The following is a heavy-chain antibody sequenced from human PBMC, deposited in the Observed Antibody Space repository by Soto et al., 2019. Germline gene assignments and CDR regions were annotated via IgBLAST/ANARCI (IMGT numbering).Heavy chain of an antibody. CDR3: AKDYAPYYYDSSGYYSPLDY. V-gene: IGHV3-23*01. Sequence: GGSLRLSCAASGFTFSSYAMSWVRQAPGKGLEWVSAISGSGGSTYYADSVKGRFTISRDNSKNTLYLQMNSLRAEDTAVYYCAKDYAPYYYDSSGYYSPLDYWGQGTLVTVSS. CDR1: GFTFSSYA. CDR2: ISGSGGST. D-gene: IGHD3-22*01. J-gene: IGHJ4*02.